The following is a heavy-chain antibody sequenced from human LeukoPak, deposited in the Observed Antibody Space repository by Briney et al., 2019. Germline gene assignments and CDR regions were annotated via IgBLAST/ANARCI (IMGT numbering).Heavy chain of an antibody. V-gene: IGHV3-7*01. CDR2: IKQDGSEK. D-gene: IGHD5-24*01. Sequence: GSLQLSCGASGFTFSSYWMSWVRPAPGKGLEGVANIKQDGSEKYYVDSVKGRFTISRDNAKNSLYLQMNSLRAEDTAVYYCARGDDGRSYYYYYMDVWGKGTTVTVSS. CDR1: GFTFSSYW. CDR3: ARGDDGRSYYYYYMDV. J-gene: IGHJ6*03.